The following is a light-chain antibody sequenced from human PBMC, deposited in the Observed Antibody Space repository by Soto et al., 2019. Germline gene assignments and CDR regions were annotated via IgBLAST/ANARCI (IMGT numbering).Light chain of an antibody. V-gene: IGKV1-39*01. CDR2: GAS. Sequence: DIQMTQSPSSLSTSVGDRVTITCRTSQSVSTYLNWYQQRPGKAPKLLIYGASSLQSVVRSRFSGSGSGKQFTLTISSLQPEDFATYYCHEGSSLLAFGGGTKVEIK. J-gene: IGKJ4*02. CDR1: QSVSTY. CDR3: HEGSSLLA.